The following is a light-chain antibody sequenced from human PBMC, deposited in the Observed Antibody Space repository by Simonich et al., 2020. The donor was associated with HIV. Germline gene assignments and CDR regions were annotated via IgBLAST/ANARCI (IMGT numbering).Light chain of an antibody. CDR1: TSDVGAYNF. CDR3: SSYTSTNTWV. CDR2: DVN. Sequence: QSALTQPASGSGSPGQSITISCTGTTSDVGAYNFISWYQQHPGKAPKVMIFDVNTRPSGVSNRFAGSKSGHTDSLTISALQAEDEADYYCSSYTSTNTWVFGGGTKLTVL. J-gene: IGLJ3*02. V-gene: IGLV2-14*03.